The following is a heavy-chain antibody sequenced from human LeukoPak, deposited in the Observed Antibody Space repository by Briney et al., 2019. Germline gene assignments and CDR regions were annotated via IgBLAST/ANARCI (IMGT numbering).Heavy chain of an antibody. V-gene: IGHV3-33*01. J-gene: IGHJ2*01. Sequence: GGSLRLSCAASRFNFRNYGMHWVRQAPGKGLEWVALIWYDGSNKYYIESVKGRFTISRDNSQNTLYLQMNSLRAEDTAVYYCARDVRSRYFDLWGRGTLVTASS. CDR2: IWYDGSNK. CDR3: ARDVRSRYFDL. CDR1: RFNFRNYG.